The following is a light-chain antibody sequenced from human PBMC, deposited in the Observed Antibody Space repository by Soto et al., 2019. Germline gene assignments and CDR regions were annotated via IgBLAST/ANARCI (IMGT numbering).Light chain of an antibody. J-gene: IGKJ4*01. CDR3: QQRSYWLT. CDR2: DAS. CDR1: QSISTY. Sequence: EIVLTQFPATLSLSPGERATLSCRASQSISTYLAWYQHKPGQAPRLLIYDASNRATGIPARFSGSGSGTDFTLTISSLEPEDFAVYYCQQRSYWLTFGGGTKVDIK. V-gene: IGKV3-11*01.